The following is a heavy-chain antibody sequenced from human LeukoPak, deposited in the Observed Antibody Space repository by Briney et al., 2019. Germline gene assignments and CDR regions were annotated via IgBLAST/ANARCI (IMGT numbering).Heavy chain of an antibody. J-gene: IGHJ4*02. V-gene: IGHV1-69*04. Sequence: ASVKVSCKPSGGTFTNYAFSWVRQAPAQGLEWMGRIIPVLDITNYAQKFQDRLTVVADTSTGTVYMELAGLRSEDTAVYYCARDPIYEGGYGLGGPYYFDFWGQGTLVTVSS. CDR2: IIPVLDIT. CDR1: GGTFTNYA. CDR3: ARDPIYEGGYGLGGPYYFDF. D-gene: IGHD5-12*01.